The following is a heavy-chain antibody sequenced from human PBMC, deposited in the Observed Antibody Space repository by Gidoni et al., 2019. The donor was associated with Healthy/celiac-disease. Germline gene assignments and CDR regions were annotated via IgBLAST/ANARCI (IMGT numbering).Heavy chain of an antibody. J-gene: IGHJ3*02. CDR2: IYYSGST. Sequence: SGGYYWSWIRQHPGKGLEWIGYIYYSGSTYYNPSLKSRVTKSVDTSKNQFSLKLSSVTAADTAVYYCASSYCSGGSCYRGDAFDIWGQGTMVTVSS. CDR3: ASSYCSGGSCYRGDAFDI. D-gene: IGHD2-15*01. CDR1: SGGYY. V-gene: IGHV4-31*02.